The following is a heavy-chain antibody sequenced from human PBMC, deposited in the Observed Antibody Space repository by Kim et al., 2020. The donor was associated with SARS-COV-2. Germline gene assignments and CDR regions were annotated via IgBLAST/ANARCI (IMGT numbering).Heavy chain of an antibody. CDR3: TSRVKTTNDY. J-gene: IGHJ4*02. D-gene: IGHD1-7*01. Sequence: YAEPAKGRFTISRDDSKNTLYLQLNSLETEDTAVYYCTSRVKTTNDYWGQGTLVTVST. V-gene: IGHV3-15*01.